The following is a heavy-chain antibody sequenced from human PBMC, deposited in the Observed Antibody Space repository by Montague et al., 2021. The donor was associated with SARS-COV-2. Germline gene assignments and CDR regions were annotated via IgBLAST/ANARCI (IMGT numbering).Heavy chain of an antibody. CDR2: TYYKSKWYN. CDR3: ARVRMDGGSDY. Sequence: CAISGDSVSTNRATRNWIRQSPSRGLEWLGRTYYKSKWYNDYAVSVKSRIIINPDTSKNQFSLQLNSVTPEDTAVYYCARVRMDGGSDYWGQGILVTVSS. V-gene: IGHV6-1*01. J-gene: IGHJ4*02. CDR1: GDSVSTNRAT. D-gene: IGHD3-16*01.